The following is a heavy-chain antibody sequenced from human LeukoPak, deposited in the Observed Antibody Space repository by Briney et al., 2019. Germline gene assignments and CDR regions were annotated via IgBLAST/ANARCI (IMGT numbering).Heavy chain of an antibody. Sequence: ASVKVSCTASGGTFSSYAISWVRQAPGQGLEWMGGIIPIFGTANYAQKFQGRVTITADESTSTAYMELSSLRSEDTAVYYCAASIVVSDYFDYWGQGTLVTVSS. CDR2: IIPIFGTA. V-gene: IGHV1-69*13. D-gene: IGHD2-21*01. J-gene: IGHJ4*02. CDR3: AASIVVSDYFDY. CDR1: GGTFSSYA.